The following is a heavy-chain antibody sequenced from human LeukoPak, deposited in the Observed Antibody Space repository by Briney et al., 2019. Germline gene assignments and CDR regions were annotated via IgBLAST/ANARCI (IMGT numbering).Heavy chain of an antibody. CDR1: GGSVSSDSYY. Sequence: SETLSLTCTVSGGSVSSDSYYWSWIRQPPGKGLEWIGYVYYTGSTKDNPSLKSRVTISVDTSKNQFSLKLSSVTAADTAVYYCARAGCSSTSCPRRGAFDIWGQGTMVTVSS. J-gene: IGHJ3*02. CDR2: VYYTGST. V-gene: IGHV4-61*01. CDR3: ARAGCSSTSCPRRGAFDI. D-gene: IGHD2-2*01.